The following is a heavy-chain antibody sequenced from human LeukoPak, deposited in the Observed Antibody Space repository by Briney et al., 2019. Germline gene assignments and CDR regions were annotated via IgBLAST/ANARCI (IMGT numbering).Heavy chain of an antibody. D-gene: IGHD3-3*01. CDR3: ARDDYDFWSGSSPAYFDY. V-gene: IGHV7-4-1*02. J-gene: IGHJ4*01. Sequence: ASVKVSCKASGYTFTSYAMNWVRQAPGQGLEWMGWINTNTGNPTYAQGFTGRFVFSLDTSVSTAYLQISSLKAEDTAVYYCARDDYDFWSGSSPAYFDYWGQGTLVTVSS. CDR2: INTNTGNP. CDR1: GYTFTSYA.